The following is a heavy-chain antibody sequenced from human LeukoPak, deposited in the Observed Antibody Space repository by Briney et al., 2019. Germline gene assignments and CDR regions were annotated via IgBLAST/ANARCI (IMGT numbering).Heavy chain of an antibody. CDR1: GGSISSGGYS. CDR2: IYHSGST. Sequence: SQTLSLTCAVSGGSISSGGYSWSWIRQPPGKGLEWIGYIYHSGSTYYNPSLKGRVTISVDTSKNQFSLKLSSVTAADTAVYYCARLGSGSYYARYWGQGTLVTVSS. V-gene: IGHV4-30-2*03. CDR3: ARLGSGSYYARY. D-gene: IGHD1-26*01. J-gene: IGHJ4*02.